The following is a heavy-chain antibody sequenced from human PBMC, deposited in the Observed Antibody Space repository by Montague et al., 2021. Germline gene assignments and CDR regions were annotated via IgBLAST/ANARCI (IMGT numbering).Heavy chain of an antibody. V-gene: IGHV4-34*01. CDR2: INHSGST. CDR1: GGSFSGYY. CDR3: ARINRIIVGATRFDY. D-gene: IGHD1-26*01. Sequence: SETLSLTCAVYGGSFSGYYWSWIRQPPGKGLEWIGEINHSGSTNYNPSLKSRVTISVDTSKNQFSLKPSSVSAADTAVYYCARINRIIVGATRFDYWGQGTLVTVSS. J-gene: IGHJ4*02.